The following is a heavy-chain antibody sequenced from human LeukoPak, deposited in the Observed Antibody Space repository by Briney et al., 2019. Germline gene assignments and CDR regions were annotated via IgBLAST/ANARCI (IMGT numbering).Heavy chain of an antibody. J-gene: IGHJ4*02. CDR1: GYTFTGYY. CDR3: ARDDFWSGYFTAGGFDY. V-gene: IGHV1-2*02. CDR2: INPNSGGT. Sequence: GASVKVSCKASGYTFTGYYMHWVRQAPGQGLEWVGWINPNSGGTNYAQKFQGRVTMTRDTSISTAYMELSRLRSDDTAVYYCARDDFWSGYFTAGGFDYWGQGTLVTVSS. D-gene: IGHD3-3*01.